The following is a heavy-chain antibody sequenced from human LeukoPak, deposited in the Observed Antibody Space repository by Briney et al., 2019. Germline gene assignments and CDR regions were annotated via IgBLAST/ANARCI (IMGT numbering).Heavy chain of an antibody. CDR1: GGSISSGDYY. Sequence: KPSETLSLTCTVSGGSISSGDYYWSWIRQPPGKGLEWIGYIYYTGSTNYNPSLKSRVTISVDTSKNQFSLKLSSVTAADMAVYYCARDAYSSSEVDWFDPWGQGTLVTVSS. D-gene: IGHD6-13*01. V-gene: IGHV4-61*08. J-gene: IGHJ5*02. CDR2: IYYTGST. CDR3: ARDAYSSSEVDWFDP.